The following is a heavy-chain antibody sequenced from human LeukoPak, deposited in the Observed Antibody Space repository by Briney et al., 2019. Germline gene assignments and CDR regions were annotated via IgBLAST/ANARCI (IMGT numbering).Heavy chain of an antibody. J-gene: IGHJ2*01. CDR1: GYSISSRNW. V-gene: IGHV4-28*01. Sequence: SDTLSLTCVVSGYSISSRNWGGWTRPRPGQGLEWIGHIFYRERTYYSPSRTSRVTMSIDTSHHLFSLRLSSGIAADTAVYFCARYGGDSDWYSDLWGRGTLVTVSS. CDR2: IFYRERT. CDR3: ARYGGDSDWYSDL. D-gene: IGHD4-23*01.